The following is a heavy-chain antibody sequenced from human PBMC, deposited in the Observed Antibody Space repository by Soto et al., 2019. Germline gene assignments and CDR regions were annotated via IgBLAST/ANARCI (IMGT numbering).Heavy chain of an antibody. J-gene: IGHJ6*02. D-gene: IGHD6-6*01. CDR3: ASLGSSALSYYYYGMDV. Sequence: GASVKVSCKASGYTFTSYAMHWVRQAPGQRLEWMGWINAGNGNTKYSQKFQGRVTITRDTSASTAYMELSSLRSEDTAVYYCASLGSSALSYYYYGMDVWGQGTTVTVSS. CDR2: INAGNGNT. V-gene: IGHV1-3*01. CDR1: GYTFTSYA.